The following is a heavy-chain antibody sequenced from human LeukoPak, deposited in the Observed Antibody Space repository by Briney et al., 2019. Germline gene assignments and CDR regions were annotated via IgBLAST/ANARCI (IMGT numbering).Heavy chain of an antibody. Sequence: GGSLRLSCAASGFTFRSYAMSWVRQAPGKGLEWVSSISSSSSYIYYADSVKGRFTISRDNAKNSLYLQMNSLRAEDTAVYYCARVRVPSRAFDIWGQGTMVTVSS. CDR1: GFTFRSYA. CDR2: ISSSSSYI. J-gene: IGHJ3*02. D-gene: IGHD2-2*01. CDR3: ARVRVPSRAFDI. V-gene: IGHV3-21*01.